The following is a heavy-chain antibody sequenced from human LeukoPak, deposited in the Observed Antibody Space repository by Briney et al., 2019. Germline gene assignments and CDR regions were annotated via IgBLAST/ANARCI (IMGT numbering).Heavy chain of an antibody. V-gene: IGHV3-7*01. CDR2: IKQDGSEK. CDR1: GFTFSSYW. J-gene: IGHJ4*02. CDR3: ARDRTILYCSGGSCYYFDY. D-gene: IGHD2-15*01. Sequence: GGSLRLSCAASGFTFSSYWMSWARQAPGKGLEWVANIKQDGSEKYYVDSVKGRFTISRDNAKNSLYLQMNSLRAEDTAVYYCARDRTILYCSGGSCYYFDYWGQGTLVTVSS.